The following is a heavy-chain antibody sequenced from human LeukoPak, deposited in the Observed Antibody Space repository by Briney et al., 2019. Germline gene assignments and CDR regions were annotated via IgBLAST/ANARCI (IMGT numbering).Heavy chain of an antibody. Sequence: PGGSLRLSCAASGFTFSSSWMTWVRQAPGKGLEWVANIKEDGSQKNYVDSVKGRFTISRDNAKNSLYLQMNSLRVEDTAVYYCARDRAYNTFDYWGQGTLVTASS. D-gene: IGHD2-21*01. CDR2: IKEDGSQK. CDR3: ARDRAYNTFDY. V-gene: IGHV3-7*01. J-gene: IGHJ4*02. CDR1: GFTFSSSW.